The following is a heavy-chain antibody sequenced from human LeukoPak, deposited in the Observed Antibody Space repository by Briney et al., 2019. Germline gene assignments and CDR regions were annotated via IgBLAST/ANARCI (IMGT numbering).Heavy chain of an antibody. CDR2: ISGSGGST. V-gene: IGHV3-23*01. CDR1: GFAVSSYA. J-gene: IGHJ4*02. D-gene: IGHD6-13*01. CDR3: ARQHTAATAFDY. Sequence: GGSLRLSCAASGFAVSSYAMNWVRQAPGKGLEWVSAISGSGGSTYYADSVKGRFTISRDNSKNTLFLQMNSLRAEDTAVYYCARQHTAATAFDYWGQGTLVTVSS.